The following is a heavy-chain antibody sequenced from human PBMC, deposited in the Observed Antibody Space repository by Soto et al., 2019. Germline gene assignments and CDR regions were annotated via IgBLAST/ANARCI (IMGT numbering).Heavy chain of an antibody. Sequence: SETLSLTCTVSGGSISSSSYYWGWIRQPPGKGLEWIGSIYYSGSTYYNPSLKSRVTISVDTSKNQFSLKLSSVTAADTAVYYCARHAMVRNSDHHFDYWGQGTLVTVSS. CDR3: ARHAMVRNSDHHFDY. D-gene: IGHD3-10*01. J-gene: IGHJ4*02. CDR1: GGSISSSSYY. V-gene: IGHV4-39*01. CDR2: IYYSGST.